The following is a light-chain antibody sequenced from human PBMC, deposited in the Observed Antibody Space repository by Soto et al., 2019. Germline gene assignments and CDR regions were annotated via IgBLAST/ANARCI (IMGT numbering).Light chain of an antibody. J-gene: IGLJ1*01. Sequence: QLVLTQPPSVSGAPGQRVTISCTGSSSNIGAGYAVHWYQQLPGTAPKLLIYGNSNRPSGVPDRFSGSKSGTSASLAITGLQAEDEADYYCQSYDSSLSSYVFGTGTKVTVL. CDR2: GNS. CDR1: SSNIGAGYA. CDR3: QSYDSSLSSYV. V-gene: IGLV1-40*01.